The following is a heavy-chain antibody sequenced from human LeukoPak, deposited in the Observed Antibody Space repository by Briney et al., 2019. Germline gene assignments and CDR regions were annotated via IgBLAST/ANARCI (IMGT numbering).Heavy chain of an antibody. D-gene: IGHD3-16*01. CDR2: IYSGGST. CDR3: ARDLRGDGDY. CDR1: EFTFSNYV. J-gene: IGHJ4*02. V-gene: IGHV3-53*01. Sequence: GGSLRLSCAASEFTFSNYVMSWVRQAPGKGLEWVSVIYSGGSTYYADSVKGRFTISRDNSKNTLYLQMNSLRAEDTAVYYCARDLRGDGDYWGQGTLVTVSS.